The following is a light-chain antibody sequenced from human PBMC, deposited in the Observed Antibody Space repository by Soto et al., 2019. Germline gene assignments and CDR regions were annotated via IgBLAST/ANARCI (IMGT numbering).Light chain of an antibody. V-gene: IGKV3-20*01. CDR1: QSIRSSY. J-gene: IGKJ3*01. CDR3: QQYGSSRFT. CDR2: GAS. Sequence: EIVLTQSPGTLSLSPGERATLSCRASQSIRSSYLAWYQQKPGQASRLLVYGASSMATGIPDRFSGSGSGTDFTLTISRLEPEDFAVYYCQQYGSSRFTFGLGTKVDIK.